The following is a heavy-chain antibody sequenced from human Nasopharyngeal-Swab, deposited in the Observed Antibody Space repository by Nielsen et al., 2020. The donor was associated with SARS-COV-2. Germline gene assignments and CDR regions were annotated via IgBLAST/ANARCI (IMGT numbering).Heavy chain of an antibody. D-gene: IGHD6-13*01. CDR2: IYTSGST. J-gene: IGHJ6*02. Sequence: SCTVSGGSISSGSYYWSWIRQPAGKGLEWIGRIYTSGSTNYNPSLKGRVTISVDTSKNQFSLKLSSVTAADTAVYYCATGAYSSSWYYYYYGMDVWGQGTTVTVSS. CDR3: ATGAYSSSWYYYYYGMDV. CDR1: GGSISSGSYY. V-gene: IGHV4-61*02.